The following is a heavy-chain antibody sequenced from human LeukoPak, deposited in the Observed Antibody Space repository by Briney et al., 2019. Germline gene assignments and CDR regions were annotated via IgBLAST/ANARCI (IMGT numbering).Heavy chain of an antibody. D-gene: IGHD3-22*01. CDR2: FYHSGGT. CDR1: GVSISSYY. Sequence: PSETLSLTCNVSGVSISSYYWSWIRQPPGKGLEWIGYFYHSGGTNYNPSFGSRLTISINTSRRQVSLTLRSVTPADSAVYYCARLSGYYGYVNHWGQGTLVTVSS. V-gene: IGHV4-59*01. CDR3: ARLSGYYGYVNH. J-gene: IGHJ5*02.